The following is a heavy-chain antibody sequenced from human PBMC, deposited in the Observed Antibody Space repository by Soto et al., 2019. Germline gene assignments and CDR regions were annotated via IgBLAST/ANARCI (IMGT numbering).Heavy chain of an antibody. CDR3: ARLAKATMSCYYGMHV. V-gene: IGHV5-10-1*01. CDR1: GYSFTSYW. CDR2: VGPSDSYT. Sequence: EVQLVQSGAEVKKPGESLRISCKGSGYSFTSYWISWVRQMPGKGLEWMGRVGPSDSYTNHSTSLPGHVTISADKSNNTAYLQRSSRKASDTAMYNCARLAKATMSCYYGMHVLGHGTTVTVSS. D-gene: IGHD5-12*01. J-gene: IGHJ6*02.